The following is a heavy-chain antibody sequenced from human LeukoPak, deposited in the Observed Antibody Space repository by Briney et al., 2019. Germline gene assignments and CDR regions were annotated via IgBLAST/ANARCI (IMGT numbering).Heavy chain of an antibody. CDR2: ISYHGSNK. CDR3: ARRAGAYSHPYDY. Sequence: PGGSLRLSCAASGFTFSSYAMHWVRQAPGKGLEWVAVISYHGSNKYYTDSVKGRFTISRDNSKNTLYLQMNSLRAEDTAVYYCARRAGAYSHPYDYWGQGTLVTVSS. D-gene: IGHD4/OR15-4a*01. J-gene: IGHJ4*02. CDR1: GFTFSSYA. V-gene: IGHV3-30*04.